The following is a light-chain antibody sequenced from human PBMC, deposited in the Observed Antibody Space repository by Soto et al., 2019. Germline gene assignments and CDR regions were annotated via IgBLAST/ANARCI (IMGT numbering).Light chain of an antibody. V-gene: IGKV1-5*03. J-gene: IGKJ4*01. CDR2: KAS. CDR3: QQYNTYVT. Sequence: DIQMTQSPSTLSASVGDRVTITCRASQSINSWLAWSQQKPGKAPKLLIYKASSLESGVPSRFSGSGSGTEFTLTISSLQSDDFATYYCQQYNTYVTFGGGTKVEIK. CDR1: QSINSW.